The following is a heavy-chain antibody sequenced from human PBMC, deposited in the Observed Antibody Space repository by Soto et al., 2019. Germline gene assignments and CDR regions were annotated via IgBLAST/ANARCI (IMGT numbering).Heavy chain of an antibody. J-gene: IGHJ3*02. CDR2: MSHSGGS. D-gene: IGHD1-1*01. CDR3: ARVERGTATTVVDAFDI. V-gene: IGHV4-34*01. Sequence: QVQLQQWGAGLLKPSETLSLTCAVHGGSVSSGSYYWSWIRQPPGKGLEWIGEMSHSGGSHFNPSLKRRVTISVDTSKNQFSLKMSSVTAADTALYYCARVERGTATTVVDAFDIWGPGTMVTVSS. CDR1: GGSVSSGSYY.